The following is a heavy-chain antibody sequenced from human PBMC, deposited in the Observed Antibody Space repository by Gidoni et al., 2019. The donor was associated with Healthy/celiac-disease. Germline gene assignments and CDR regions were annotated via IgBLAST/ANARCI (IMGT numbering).Heavy chain of an antibody. CDR1: GGSFSGYY. J-gene: IGHJ6*03. Sequence: QVQLQQWGAGLLQPSETLSLTCAVYGGSFSGYYWSWIRQPPGKGLEWIGEINHSGSTNYNPSLKSRVTISVDTSKNQFSLKLSSVTAADTAVYYCARGRWFGGRSRYYYMDVWGKGTTVTVSS. V-gene: IGHV4-34*01. CDR3: ARGRWFGGRSRYYYMDV. D-gene: IGHD3-10*01. CDR2: INHSGST.